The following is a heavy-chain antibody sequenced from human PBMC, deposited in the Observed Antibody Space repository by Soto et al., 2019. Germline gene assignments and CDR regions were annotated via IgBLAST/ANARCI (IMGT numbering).Heavy chain of an antibody. CDR1: GGSISSSSYY. D-gene: IGHD3-9*01. J-gene: IGHJ4*02. V-gene: IGHV4-39*01. Sequence: SETLSLTCTVSGGSISSSSYYWGWIRQPPGKGLEWIGSIYYSGTTYYNPSLKSRVTISVDASKNQFSLKLSSVTAADTAVYYCARHRGYYDILTGYYTELNFDYWGQGTLVTVSS. CDR3: ARHRGYYDILTGYYTELNFDY. CDR2: IYYSGTT.